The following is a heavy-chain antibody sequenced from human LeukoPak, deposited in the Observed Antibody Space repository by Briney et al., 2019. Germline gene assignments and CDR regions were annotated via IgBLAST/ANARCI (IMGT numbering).Heavy chain of an antibody. CDR2: IYHSGST. CDR1: GGSISSGGYY. D-gene: IGHD3-16*01. J-gene: IGHJ4*02. V-gene: IGHV4-30-2*01. CDR3: ARAWAPLGYFDY. Sequence: SQTLSLTCTVSGGSISSGGYYWSWIRQPPGKGLEWIGYIYHSGSTYYNPSLKSRVTISVDRSKNQFSLKLSSVTAADTAVYYCARAWAPLGYFDYWGQGTLVTVSS.